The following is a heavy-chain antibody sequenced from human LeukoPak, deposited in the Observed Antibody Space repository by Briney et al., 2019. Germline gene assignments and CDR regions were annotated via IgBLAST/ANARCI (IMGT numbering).Heavy chain of an antibody. CDR1: GGSFSGYY. J-gene: IGHJ5*02. D-gene: IGHD3-10*01. V-gene: IGHV4-34*01. CDR2: INHSGST. CDR3: ARGPGGGWFDP. Sequence: SETLSLTCAVYGGSFSGYYWSWIRQPPGKGLEWIGEINHSGSTNYNPSLKSRATISVDTSKNQFSLKLSSVTAADTAVYYCARGPGGGWFDPWGQGTLVTVSS.